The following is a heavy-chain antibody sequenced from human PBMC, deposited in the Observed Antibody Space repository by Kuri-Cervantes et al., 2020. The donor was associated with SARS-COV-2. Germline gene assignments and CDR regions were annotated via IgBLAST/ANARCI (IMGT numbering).Heavy chain of an antibody. CDR1: GFTFSSYG. CDR3: ARGTTVTTAQI. J-gene: IGHJ3*02. CDR2: IKQDGSEK. D-gene: IGHD4-17*01. Sequence: GESLKISCAASGFTFSSYGMHWVRQAPGKGLEWVANIKQDGSEKYYVDSVKGRFTISRDNAKNSLYLQMNSLRAEDTAVYYCARGTTVTTAQIWGQGTMVTVSS. V-gene: IGHV3-7*01.